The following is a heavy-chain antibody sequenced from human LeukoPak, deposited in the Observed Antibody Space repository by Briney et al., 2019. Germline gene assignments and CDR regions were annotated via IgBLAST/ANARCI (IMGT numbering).Heavy chain of an antibody. Sequence: GGSLRLSCAASGFTFSSYEMNWVRQAPGKGLEWVSYISSSGSTIYYADSVKGRFTISRDNAKNSLYLQMNSLRAEDTAVYYCARDRKLIWFGEPGGHGMDVWGQGTTVTVSS. CDR3: ARDRKLIWFGEPGGHGMDV. V-gene: IGHV3-48*03. CDR2: ISSSGSTI. CDR1: GFTFSSYE. J-gene: IGHJ6*02. D-gene: IGHD3-10*01.